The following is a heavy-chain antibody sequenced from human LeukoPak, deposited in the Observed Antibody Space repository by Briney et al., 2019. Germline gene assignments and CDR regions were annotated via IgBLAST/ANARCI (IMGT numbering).Heavy chain of an antibody. D-gene: IGHD5/OR15-5a*01. Sequence: AGGSLRLSCAASGFTFDDYAMHWVRQAPGKGLEWVSAISGSGGSTYYADSVKGRFTISRDNSKNTLYLQMNSLRAEDTAVYYCAKCRGPTLNTVWFDYWGQGTLVTVSS. CDR1: GFTFDDYA. CDR3: AKCRGPTLNTVWFDY. J-gene: IGHJ4*02. V-gene: IGHV3-23*01. CDR2: ISGSGGST.